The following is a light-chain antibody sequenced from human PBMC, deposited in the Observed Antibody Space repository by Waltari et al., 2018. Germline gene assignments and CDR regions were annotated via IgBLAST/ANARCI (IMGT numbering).Light chain of an antibody. CDR2: GVS. CDR3: SSYTTSSAPGV. V-gene: IGLV2-14*01. CDR1: DSDVGAYDF. J-gene: IGLJ1*01. Sequence: QSALTQPASVSGSPGQSITISCSGTDSDVGAYDFVSWYQQHPGQAPHLIIYGVSNRPAGIPKRFSASKSGNTAALTISWRQAEDETDYYCSSYTTSSAPGVFGTGTRVTVL.